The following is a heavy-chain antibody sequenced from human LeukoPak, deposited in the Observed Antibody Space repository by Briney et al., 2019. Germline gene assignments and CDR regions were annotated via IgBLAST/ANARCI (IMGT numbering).Heavy chain of an antibody. Sequence: PGGSLRLSCAASGLTFSSYAMSWLRQAPGNGLEGVSAISGSGGSTYYADSVKGRFAISRDNSKNTLYLQMNSLKAEDTAVYYCAKLAGYSSSWFDYWGQGTLVTVSS. J-gene: IGHJ4*02. D-gene: IGHD6-13*01. CDR1: GLTFSSYA. CDR2: ISGSGGST. V-gene: IGHV3-23*01. CDR3: AKLAGYSSSWFDY.